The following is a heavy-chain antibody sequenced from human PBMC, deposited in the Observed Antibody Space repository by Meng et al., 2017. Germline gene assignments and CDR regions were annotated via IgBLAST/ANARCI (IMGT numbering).Heavy chain of an antibody. CDR1: GGSFRGSY. CDR3: ARGVRLPDY. V-gene: IGHV4-34*01. Sequence: QVPLQPLGAVLLQPLATLSLTCAVYGGSFRGSYWSWIPQPPGKGLEWIGEINHSGSTNYNPSLKSRVTISVDTSKNQFSLKLSSVTAADTAVYYCARGVRLPDYWGQGTLVTVSS. J-gene: IGHJ4*02. D-gene: IGHD2-15*01. CDR2: INHSGST.